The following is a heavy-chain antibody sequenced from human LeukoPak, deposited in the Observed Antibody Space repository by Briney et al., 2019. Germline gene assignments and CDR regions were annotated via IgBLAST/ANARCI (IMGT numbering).Heavy chain of an antibody. D-gene: IGHD3-3*01. CDR2: IGSSGYPNTK. CDR3: TKSDWFDP. Sequence: GRSLRLSCAASGFTFSSYGMHWVRQAPGKGLEWVSYIGSSGYPNTKYYADSVKGRFTISRDNAQNSLYLQMNSLRVEDTAVYYCTKSDWFDPWGQGTLVTVSS. J-gene: IGHJ5*02. V-gene: IGHV3-48*04. CDR1: GFTFSSYG.